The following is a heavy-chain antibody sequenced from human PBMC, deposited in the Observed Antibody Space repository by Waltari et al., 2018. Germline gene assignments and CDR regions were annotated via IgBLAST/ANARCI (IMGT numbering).Heavy chain of an antibody. V-gene: IGHV3-23*01. CDR1: GFTFSGYT. D-gene: IGHD6-13*01. Sequence: EVQLLESGGGLVQPVGSLRLSCAASGFTFSGYTMSWVRQAPGKGLEWVSASSGSGGSTYYAGSVKGRFTISRDNSKNTLYLQMNSLRAEDTAVYYCAKVVSSSWYLDYWGQGTLVTVSS. CDR2: SSGSGGST. CDR3: AKVVSSSWYLDY. J-gene: IGHJ4*02.